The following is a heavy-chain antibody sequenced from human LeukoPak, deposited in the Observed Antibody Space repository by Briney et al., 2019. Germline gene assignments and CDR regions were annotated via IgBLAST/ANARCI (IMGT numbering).Heavy chain of an antibody. CDR3: ARGNQGWFDP. CDR2: IYYSGST. Sequence: SETLSLTCTVSGGSISSSSYYWGWIRQPPGKGLEWIGSIYYSGSTYYNPSLKSRVTISVDTSKNQFSLKLSSVTAADTAVYYCARGNQGWFDPWGQGTLVTVSS. J-gene: IGHJ5*02. CDR1: GGSISSSSYY. V-gene: IGHV4-39*07. D-gene: IGHD1-14*01.